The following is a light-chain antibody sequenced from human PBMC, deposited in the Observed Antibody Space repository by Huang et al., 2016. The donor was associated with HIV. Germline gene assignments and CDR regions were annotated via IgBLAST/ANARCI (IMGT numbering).Light chain of an antibody. CDR1: QDISNY. J-gene: IGKJ3*01. CDR2: DAS. V-gene: IGKV1-33*01. Sequence: DIQMTQSPSSLSASVGDRVTITCQASQDISNYLNWYQQKPGKAPKLLIYDASNLETGVSSRLSGSGSGTDFTFTISSLQPEDIATYYCQQYDNLPRFTFGPGTKVDIK. CDR3: QQYDNLPRFT.